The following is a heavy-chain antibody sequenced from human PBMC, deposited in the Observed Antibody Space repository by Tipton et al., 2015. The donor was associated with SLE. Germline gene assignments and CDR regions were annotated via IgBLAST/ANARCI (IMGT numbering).Heavy chain of an antibody. V-gene: IGHV4-59*08. CDR3: ARLRFLEWLSTGYFDY. D-gene: IGHD3-3*01. Sequence: TLSLTCTVSGGSINSHYWSWIRQPPGKGLEWIGYIFSTGSTNYNPSLKSRVTISVDTSKNQFSLKLSSVTAADTAVYYCARLRFLEWLSTGYFDYWGQGTLVTVSS. CDR1: GGSINSHY. CDR2: IFSTGST. J-gene: IGHJ4*02.